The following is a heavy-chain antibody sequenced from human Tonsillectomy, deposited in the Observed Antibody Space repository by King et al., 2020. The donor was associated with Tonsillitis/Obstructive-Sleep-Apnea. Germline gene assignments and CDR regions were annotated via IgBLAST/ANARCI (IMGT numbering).Heavy chain of an antibody. D-gene: IGHD4-17*01. J-gene: IGHJ3*01. CDR1: GYTFTSQY. CDR2: INPSGGGA. Sequence: QLVQSGAEVKKPGASVKVSCKASGYTFTSQYIHWVRQAPGQGLEWMGIINPSGGGASYAQKFQGGVTMTTDTSTSTVYKELSNLSSEDTAVYYCARDRGMTTVTPVPNFDVWGQGTMVTVSS. V-gene: IGHV1-46*01. CDR3: ARDRGMTTVTPVPNFDV.